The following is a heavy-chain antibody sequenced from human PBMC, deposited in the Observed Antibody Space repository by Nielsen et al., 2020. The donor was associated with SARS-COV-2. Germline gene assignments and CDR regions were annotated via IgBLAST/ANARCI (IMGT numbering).Heavy chain of an antibody. CDR2: IRGSSGRT. J-gene: IGHJ5*01. D-gene: IGHD3-9*01. CDR1: GFTFTTYA. Sequence: GESLKISCAASGFTFTTYAMSWVRQAPGKGLEWVAGIRGSSGRTDYTDSVKGRFTISRDNSQNTLYLQMSRLGAEDTAIYYCAKDLSDAYDILSGYFESWGQGALVTVSS. CDR3: AKDLSDAYDILSGYFES. V-gene: IGHV3-23*01.